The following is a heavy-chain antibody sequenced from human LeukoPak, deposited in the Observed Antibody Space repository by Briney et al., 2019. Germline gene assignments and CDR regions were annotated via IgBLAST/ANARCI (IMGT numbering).Heavy chain of an antibody. CDR3: ARVQSSYSSSSYDFDY. D-gene: IGHD6-6*01. V-gene: IGHV1-69*13. CDR1: GGTFSSYA. J-gene: IGHJ4*02. CDR2: IIPIFGTA. Sequence: SVKVSRKASGGTFSSYAISWVRQAPGQGLEWMGGIIPIFGTANYAQKFQGRVTITADESTSTAYMELSSLRSEDTAVYYCARVQSSYSSSSYDFDYWGQGTLVTVSS.